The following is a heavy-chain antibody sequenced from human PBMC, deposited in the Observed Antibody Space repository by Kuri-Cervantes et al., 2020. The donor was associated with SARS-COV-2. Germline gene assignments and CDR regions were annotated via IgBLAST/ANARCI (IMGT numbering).Heavy chain of an antibody. J-gene: IGHJ5*02. D-gene: IGHD6-25*01. CDR2: INHSGST. CDR1: GGSFSGYY. Sequence: SQTLSLTCAVYGGSFSGYYWSWIRQPPGKGLEWIGEINHSGSTNYNPSLKSRVTISVDTSKNQFSLKLSSVTAADTAVYACARGQARLRGWFDPWGQGTLVTVSS. V-gene: IGHV4-34*01. CDR3: ARGQARLRGWFDP.